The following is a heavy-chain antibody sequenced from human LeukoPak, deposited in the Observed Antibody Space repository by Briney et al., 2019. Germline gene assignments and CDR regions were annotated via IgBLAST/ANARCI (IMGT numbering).Heavy chain of an antibody. CDR3: AKEKRPRITIFGVIITNWFDP. J-gene: IGHJ5*02. D-gene: IGHD3-3*01. CDR2: ISSSGANT. V-gene: IGHV3-23*01. Sequence: PGGSLRLSCAAPGFTFSSYAMNWVRQAPGKGLEWVSAISSSGANTDYADSVKGRFTISRDNSNNTLYLHMNSLRAEDTAVYYCAKEKRPRITIFGVIITNWFDPWGQGTLVTVSS. CDR1: GFTFSSYA.